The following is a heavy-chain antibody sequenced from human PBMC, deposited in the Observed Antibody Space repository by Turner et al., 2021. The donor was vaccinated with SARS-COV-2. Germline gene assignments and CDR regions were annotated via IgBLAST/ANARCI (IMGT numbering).Heavy chain of an antibody. D-gene: IGHD1-26*01. CDR3: VRTLIVITLPPGTFDL. CDR2: VYQSGNA. V-gene: IGHV4-31*03. CDR1: GGSVNGRDYY. Sequence: QVQLQESGPGLVKPSQTLSLICTVAGGSVNGRDYYLGWIRQLPGKGLEWLGDVYQSGNAYYNPSLQDRLTLSVDTSMNQFSMTLSSVTVADTAVYYCVRTLIVITLPPGTFDLWGQGTVVTVSS. J-gene: IGHJ3*01.